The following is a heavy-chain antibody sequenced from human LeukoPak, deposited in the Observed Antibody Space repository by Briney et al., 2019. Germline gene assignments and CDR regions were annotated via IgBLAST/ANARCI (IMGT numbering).Heavy chain of an antibody. V-gene: IGHV1-2*02. J-gene: IGHJ6*03. Sequence: ASVKVSCKASGYTFTGYYMHWVRQAPAQGLEWMGWINTNSGGTNYAQKSQGSVTMNKDTSISTDYMELSRRRSDDTAVYDCARDGDNYGYGYYYYMDVWGKGTTVTVSS. CDR2: INTNSGGT. CDR1: GYTFTGYY. CDR3: ARDGDNYGYGYYYYMDV. D-gene: IGHD5-18*01.